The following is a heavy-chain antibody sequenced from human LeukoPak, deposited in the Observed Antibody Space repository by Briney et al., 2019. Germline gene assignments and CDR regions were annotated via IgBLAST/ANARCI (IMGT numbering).Heavy chain of an antibody. D-gene: IGHD3-16*02. CDR1: GYTFTGYY. Sequence: ASVKVSCKASGYTFTGYYLHWMRQAPGQGLEWMGCINPNNGATNLTQKFQGRVTMTRDTSISTAYMELSSLTSDDTAVYYCARAGSYRYADYWGQGTVVTVSS. J-gene: IGHJ4*02. V-gene: IGHV1-2*02. CDR3: ARAGSYRYADY. CDR2: INPNNGAT.